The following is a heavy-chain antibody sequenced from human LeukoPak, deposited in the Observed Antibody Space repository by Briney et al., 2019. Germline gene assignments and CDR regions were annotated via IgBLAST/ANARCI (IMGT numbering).Heavy chain of an antibody. J-gene: IGHJ4*02. CDR2: ISSSGSTI. V-gene: IGHV3-48*03. CDR3: ARGSGGSHGYYFDY. CDR1: GFTFSSYE. D-gene: IGHD1-26*01. Sequence: GGSLRLSCAASGFTFSSYEMNWVRQAPGKGLEWVSYISSSGSTIYYADSVKGRFTISRDNAKNSVYLQMNSLRAEDTAVYYCARGSGGSHGYYFDYWGQGTLVTVSS.